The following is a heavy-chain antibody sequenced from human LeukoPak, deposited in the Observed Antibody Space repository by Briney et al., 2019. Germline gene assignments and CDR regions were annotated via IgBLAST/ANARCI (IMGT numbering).Heavy chain of an antibody. CDR2: ISRGSSTI. D-gene: IGHD2-2*01. V-gene: IGHV3-48*02. Sequence: PGGSLRLSCAASGFTFSSYSMNWVRQAPGKGLEWVSYISRGSSTIYYADSVKGRFTISRDNAKNSLYLQMNSLRDEDTAVYYCARDGPGADIVVVPAAKDYYYGMDVWGQGTTVTVSS. J-gene: IGHJ6*02. CDR1: GFTFSSYS. CDR3: ARDGPGADIVVVPAAKDYYYGMDV.